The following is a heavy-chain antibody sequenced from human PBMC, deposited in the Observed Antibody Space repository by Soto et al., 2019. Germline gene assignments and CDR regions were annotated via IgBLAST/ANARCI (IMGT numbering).Heavy chain of an antibody. CDR2: IYYSGST. D-gene: IGHD6-19*01. J-gene: IGHJ4*02. CDR3: ARVRRRIAVAANYFDY. CDR1: GGSISSGGYY. V-gene: IGHV4-31*03. Sequence: TLSVTCTVSGGSISSGGYYWSLIRQNPGKGLEWIGYIYYSGSTYYNPSLKSRVTISVDTSKNQFPLKLSSVTAADTAVYYCARVRRRIAVAANYFDYWGQGTLVTVSS.